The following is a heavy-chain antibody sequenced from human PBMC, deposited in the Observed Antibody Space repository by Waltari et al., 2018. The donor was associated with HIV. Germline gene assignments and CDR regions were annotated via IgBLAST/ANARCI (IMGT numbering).Heavy chain of an antibody. J-gene: IGHJ4*02. CDR3: AKDRTRYCNEATCPFSLDY. V-gene: IGHV3-43D*04. CDR2: ITWDGGST. D-gene: IGHD2-15*01. CDR1: GFNFDHYA. Sequence: EVQLVESVGVVVQPGGSLRLSCSASGFNFDHYAMHWVRQAPGKGLEWVSLITWDGGSTYYADAMKGRFTISRDNSKHSLYLQMNRLRVEDSALYFCAKDRTRYCNEATCPFSLDYWGQGTLVTVSS.